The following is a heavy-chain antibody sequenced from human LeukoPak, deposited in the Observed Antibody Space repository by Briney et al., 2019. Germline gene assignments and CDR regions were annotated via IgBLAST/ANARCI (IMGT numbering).Heavy chain of an antibody. Sequence: SVNDSLMCSGYIFTSYAMHWVRQAPGQRLEWMGWINSGNGNTKYSQEFQGRVTITRDTSASTAYMELSSLRTEDMAVDYCARERGVTTINWFDPWGQGTLVTVPS. CDR1: GYIFTSYA. D-gene: IGHD2-21*02. CDR2: INSGNGNT. V-gene: IGHV1-3*03. J-gene: IGHJ5*02. CDR3: ARERGVTTINWFDP.